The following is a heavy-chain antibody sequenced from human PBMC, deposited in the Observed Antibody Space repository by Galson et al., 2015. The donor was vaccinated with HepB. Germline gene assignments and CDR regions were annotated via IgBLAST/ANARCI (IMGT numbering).Heavy chain of an antibody. V-gene: IGHV1-2*02. CDR3: ERGETTADQAIDF. Sequence: VKVSCKASGYTFTVHYMHCVRHAPGQGLEWVGWINPNSSGTNYAQTFQGRDAMTRDTSISTAYMELSRLRSDDTAVYYCERGETTADQAIDFWGQGTLVTVSS. J-gene: IGHJ4*02. D-gene: IGHD2-2*01. CDR1: GYTFTVHY. CDR2: INPNSSGT.